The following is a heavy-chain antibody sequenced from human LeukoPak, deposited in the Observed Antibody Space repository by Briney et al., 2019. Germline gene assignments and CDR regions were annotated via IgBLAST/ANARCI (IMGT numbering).Heavy chain of an antibody. D-gene: IGHD3-22*01. V-gene: IGHV4-59*01. CDR3: ARVYYYDSGGNYYSRYGMDV. CDR1: GGSTSSYY. Sequence: SETLSLTCTVSGGSTSSYYWSWIRQPPGKGLEWIGYIYYSGSTNYNPSLKSRVTISVDTSKNQFSLKLSSVTAADTAVYYCARVYYYDSGGNYYSRYGMDVWGQGTTVTVSS. CDR2: IYYSGST. J-gene: IGHJ6*02.